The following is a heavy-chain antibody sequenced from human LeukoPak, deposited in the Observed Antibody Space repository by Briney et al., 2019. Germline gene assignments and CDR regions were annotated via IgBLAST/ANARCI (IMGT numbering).Heavy chain of an antibody. CDR1: GFVFRPYA. J-gene: IGHJ5*02. Sequence: GGSLRLSCITSGFVFRPYAMNWVRKAPGKGLEGVSAISGSGDSTYHADSVKGRFTISRDNSKNILYLQMNSLRAEDTAVYYCAKSDQEATTNWFDPWGQGTLVTVSS. D-gene: IGHD1-26*01. CDR2: ISGSGDST. V-gene: IGHV3-23*01. CDR3: AKSDQEATTNWFDP.